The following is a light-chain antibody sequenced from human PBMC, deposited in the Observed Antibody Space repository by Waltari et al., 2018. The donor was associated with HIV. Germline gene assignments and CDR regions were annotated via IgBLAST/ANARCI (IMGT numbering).Light chain of an antibody. CDR3: QQTYGNSIT. Sequence: DIQMNQSPSSLSISIGDKVSINCRESQDIVNFLNWYQQKPGAAPKLIIYGVSTLYRCVPSRFSGSRSGTLFTLTVANVQPEDCATYYCQQTYGNSITLGQGTRLEIK. J-gene: IGKJ5*01. V-gene: IGKV1-39*01. CDR2: GVS. CDR1: QDIVNF.